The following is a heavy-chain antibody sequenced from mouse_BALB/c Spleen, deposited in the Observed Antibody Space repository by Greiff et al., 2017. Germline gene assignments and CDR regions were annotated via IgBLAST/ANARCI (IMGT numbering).Heavy chain of an antibody. Sequence: EVKLVESGGGLVKPGGSLKLSCAASGFTFSSYAMSWVRQSPEKRLEWVAEISSGGSYTYYPDTVTGRFTISRDNAKNTLYLEMSSLRSEDTAMYYCARLLKGYAMDYWGQGTSVTVSS. V-gene: IGHV5-9-4*01. CDR2: ISSGGSYT. D-gene: IGHD2-1*01. CDR1: GFTFSSYA. J-gene: IGHJ4*01. CDR3: ARLLKGYAMDY.